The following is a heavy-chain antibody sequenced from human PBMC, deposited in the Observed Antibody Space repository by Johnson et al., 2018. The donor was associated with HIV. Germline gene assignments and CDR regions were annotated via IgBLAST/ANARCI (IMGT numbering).Heavy chain of an antibody. D-gene: IGHD4-23*01. V-gene: IGHV3-33*01. CDR1: GFTFSRYG. J-gene: IGHJ3*02. Sequence: QVQLVESGGGVVQPAGSLRLSCAASGFTFSRYGMHWVRQAPGTGLEWVAVIRYDGSNKYYADSVTGRFTISRDTSKNTLYLQMNSLRAEDTALYYCARGRYGRMTTVAAAAFDIWGQGTMVTVSS. CDR2: IRYDGSNK. CDR3: ARGRYGRMTTVAAAAFDI.